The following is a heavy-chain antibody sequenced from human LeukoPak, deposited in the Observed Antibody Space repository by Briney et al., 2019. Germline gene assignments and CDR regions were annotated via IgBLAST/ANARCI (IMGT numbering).Heavy chain of an antibody. CDR1: GGTFISYA. V-gene: IGHV1-18*01. CDR3: ARRDGYSSGHRAFDI. D-gene: IGHD6-19*01. J-gene: IGHJ4*02. Sequence: GASVKVSCKASGGTFISYAISWVRQAPGQGLEWMGWISAYNGNTNYAQKLQGRVTMTTDTSTSTAYMELRSLRSDDTAVYYCARRDGYSSGHRAFDIWGQGTLVTVSS. CDR2: ISAYNGNT.